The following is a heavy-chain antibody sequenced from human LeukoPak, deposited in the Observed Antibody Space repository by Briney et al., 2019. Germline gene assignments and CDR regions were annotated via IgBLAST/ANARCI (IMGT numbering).Heavy chain of an antibody. V-gene: IGHV3-23*01. J-gene: IGHJ4*02. Sequence: GGSLRLSCAASGFTFSSYAMTWVRRAPVKGLEWLSVVTDTGGNTYHADSVKGRFTISRDNSKNTVYLEMNSLRVEDTVVYYCANGTVRSCSGPSCYPLDSWGQVTLVTVSS. CDR2: VTDTGGNT. D-gene: IGHD2-15*01. CDR3: ANGTVRSCSGPSCYPLDS. CDR1: GFTFSSYA.